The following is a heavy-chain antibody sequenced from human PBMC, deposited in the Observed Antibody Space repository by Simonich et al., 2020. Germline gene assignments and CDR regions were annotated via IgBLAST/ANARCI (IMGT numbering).Heavy chain of an antibody. CDR2: INPNSGGT. CDR1: GYTFTGYF. D-gene: IGHD7-27*01. J-gene: IGHJ4*02. V-gene: IGHV1-2*06. CDR3: AREVLTGIFTFDY. Sequence: QVQLVQSGAEVKKPGASVKVSCKASGYTFTGYFMNWVSQAPGQGLECMGRINPNSGGTNYAQKFQGRVTMTRDTSISTAYMELSRLRSDDTAVYYCAREVLTGIFTFDYWGQGTLVTVSS.